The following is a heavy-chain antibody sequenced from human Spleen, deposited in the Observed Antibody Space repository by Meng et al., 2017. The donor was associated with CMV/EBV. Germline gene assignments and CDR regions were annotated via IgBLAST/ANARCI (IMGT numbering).Heavy chain of an antibody. CDR1: TFTSYG. J-gene: IGHJ5*02. CDR3: ARDWGDIVVVPAANWFDP. CDR2: ISAYNGNT. D-gene: IGHD2-2*01. V-gene: IGHV1-18*01. Sequence: TFTSYGISWVRQAPGQGLEWMGWISAYNGNTNYAQKLQGRVTMTTDTSTSTAYMELRSLRSDDTAVYYCARDWGDIVVVPAANWFDPWGQGTLVTVSS.